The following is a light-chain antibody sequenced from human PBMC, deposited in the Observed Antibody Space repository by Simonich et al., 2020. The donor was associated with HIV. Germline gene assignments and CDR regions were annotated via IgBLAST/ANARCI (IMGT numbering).Light chain of an antibody. CDR3: MQALQTPWT. V-gene: IGKV2-28*01. J-gene: IGKJ1*01. Sequence: DIVMPQSPLSLPVTPGEPASISCKSSQSLLHINAYNYFDWYLLKPGQSPQLLIYLGSTRASGIPDRLSGRRSGTDFTLKITRVEAEDVGVYYCMQALQTPWTFGQGTKVEIK. CDR1: QSLLHINAYNY. CDR2: LGS.